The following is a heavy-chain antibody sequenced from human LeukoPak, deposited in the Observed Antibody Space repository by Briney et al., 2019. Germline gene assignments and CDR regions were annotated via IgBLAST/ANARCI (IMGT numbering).Heavy chain of an antibody. D-gene: IGHD2-8*01. J-gene: IGHJ5*02. V-gene: IGHV4-61*01. CDR2: IYYSGST. Sequence: NTSETLSLTCTVSGGSVSSGSYYWSWIRQPPGKGLEWIGYIYYSGSTNYNPSLKSRVTISVDTSKNQFSLKLSSVTAADTAVYYCARGPLEDIVLMVYASWFDPWGQGTLVTVSS. CDR1: GGSVSSGSYY. CDR3: ARGPLEDIVLMVYASWFDP.